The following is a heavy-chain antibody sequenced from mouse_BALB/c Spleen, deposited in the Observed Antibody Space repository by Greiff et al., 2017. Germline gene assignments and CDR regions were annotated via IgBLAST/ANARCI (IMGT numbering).Heavy chain of an antibody. J-gene: IGHJ3*01. D-gene: IGHD2-3*01. CDR2: IWSGGST. V-gene: IGHV2-2*02. Sequence: VQLVESGPGLVQPSQSLSITCTVSGFSLTSYGIHWVRQSPGKGLEWLGVIWSGGSTDYNAAFISRLSISKDNSKGHVFFKMNSLQANDTAIYYCAGLYGFAYWGQGTLVTVSA. CDR1: GFSLTSYG. CDR3: AGLYGFAY.